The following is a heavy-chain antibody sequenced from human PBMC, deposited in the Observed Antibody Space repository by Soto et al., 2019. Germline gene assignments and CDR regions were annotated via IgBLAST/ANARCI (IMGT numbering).Heavy chain of an antibody. J-gene: IGHJ5*02. CDR1: GYTFSNYG. Sequence: QVQLVQSGAEVKKPGASVKVSCKASGYTFSNYGIAWVRQAPGQGLEWVGWINTYRGNTNYAQKVQGRVTMTADTSTNTASMELTRLRPDDTAVYFLAREVVSSVYNFFRFDPWGPGTLVTVSS. D-gene: IGHD3-22*01. CDR3: AREVVSSVYNFFRFDP. CDR2: INTYRGNT. V-gene: IGHV1-18*01.